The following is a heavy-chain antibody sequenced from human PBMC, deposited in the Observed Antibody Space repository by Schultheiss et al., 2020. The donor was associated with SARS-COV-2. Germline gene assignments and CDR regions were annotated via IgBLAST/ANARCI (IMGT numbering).Heavy chain of an antibody. V-gene: IGHV4-61*02. Sequence: SETLSLTCTVSGGSISSSSYYWSWIRQPAGKGLEWIGRIYTSGSTNYNPSLKSRVTISVDTSKNQFSLKLSSVTAADTAVYYCARGRLLWFGESNWFDPWGQGTLVTVSS. J-gene: IGHJ5*02. CDR1: GGSISSSSYY. CDR3: ARGRLLWFGESNWFDP. CDR2: IYTSGST. D-gene: IGHD3-10*01.